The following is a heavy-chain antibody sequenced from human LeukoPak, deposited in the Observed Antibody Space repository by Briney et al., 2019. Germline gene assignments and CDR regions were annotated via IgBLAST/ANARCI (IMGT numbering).Heavy chain of an antibody. CDR3: ARRKNLRYFDWLLDV. V-gene: IGHV4-4*09. Sequence: PSETLSLTCTVSGGSISSYYWSWIRQPPGKGLEWIGYIYTSGSTNYNPSLKSRVPISVDTSKNQFSLKLSSVTAADTAAYYCARRKNLRYFDWLLDVWGKGTTVTVSS. CDR1: GGSISSYY. CDR2: IYTSGST. D-gene: IGHD3-9*01. J-gene: IGHJ6*04.